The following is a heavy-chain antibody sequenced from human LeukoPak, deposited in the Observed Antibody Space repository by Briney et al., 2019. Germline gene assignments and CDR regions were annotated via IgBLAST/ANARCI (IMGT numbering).Heavy chain of an antibody. V-gene: IGHV4-59*01. D-gene: IGHD3-10*01. CDR3: ARLQRITMAGPDYWYFDL. CDR1: GDSIISSY. J-gene: IGHJ2*01. CDR2: IYYSGTT. Sequence: PETLSLTRTVPGDSIISSYWSWIRQPPQKGLEWIGYIYYSGTTSYNPSLKGRVTISVDTSKTQFSLKMNSVTAADTAVYYCARLQRITMAGPDYWYFDLWGRGTLVTVSS.